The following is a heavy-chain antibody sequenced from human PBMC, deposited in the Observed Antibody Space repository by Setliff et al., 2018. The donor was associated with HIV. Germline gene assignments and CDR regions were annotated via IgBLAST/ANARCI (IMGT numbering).Heavy chain of an antibody. CDR3: ARHLLRGYIYIVFDY. CDR2: THHSGST. D-gene: IGHD5-18*01. CDR1: AGPISDYY. J-gene: IGHJ4*02. V-gene: IGHV4-38-2*02. Sequence: KTSETLSLTCTVSAGPISDYYWSWIRQPPGKGLEWIGSTHHSGSTYYNPSLNSRVTISVDTSKNHFSLKLRSVTAADTAVYYCARHLLRGYIYIVFDYWGQGTLVTVSS.